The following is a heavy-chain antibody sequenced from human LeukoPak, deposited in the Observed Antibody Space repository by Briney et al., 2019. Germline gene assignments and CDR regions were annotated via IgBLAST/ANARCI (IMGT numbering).Heavy chain of an antibody. CDR3: ARYATYETGNAFDI. J-gene: IGHJ3*02. V-gene: IGHV4-38-2*02. Sequence: SETLSLNCTVSGFSISSDYYWGWIRQPPGKGLEWIGNMYHSGSTYYNPSLKSRLTISVDTSKNQFSLKLSSVTAADTAVYYCARYATYETGNAFDIWGQGTMVTVSS. CDR1: GFSISSDYY. CDR2: MYHSGST. D-gene: IGHD2-2*01.